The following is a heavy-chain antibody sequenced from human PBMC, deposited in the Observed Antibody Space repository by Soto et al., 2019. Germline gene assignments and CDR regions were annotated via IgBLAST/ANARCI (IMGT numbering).Heavy chain of an antibody. CDR1: GGSISSGGYY. J-gene: IGHJ4*02. CDR3: ARAGYCSGGSCYSLYYFDY. D-gene: IGHD2-15*01. Sequence: QVQLQESGPGLVKPSQTLSLTCTVSGGSISSGGYYRSWIRQHPGKGLEWIGYIYYSGSTYYNPSLKGRVTISVDTSKNQFSLKLSSVTAADTAVYYCARAGYCSGGSCYSLYYFDYWGQGTLVTVSS. CDR2: IYYSGST. V-gene: IGHV4-31*03.